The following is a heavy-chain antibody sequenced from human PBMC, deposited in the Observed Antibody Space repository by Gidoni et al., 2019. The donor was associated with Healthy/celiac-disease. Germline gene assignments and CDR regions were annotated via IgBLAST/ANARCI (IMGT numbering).Heavy chain of an antibody. J-gene: IGHJ4*02. CDR2: ISGSGGST. V-gene: IGHV3-23*01. Sequence: EVQLLESGGGWVQPGGSLRLSCAASGFTFRSYAMSWVRQAPGQGLEWVSAISGSGGSTYYADSVKGRFTISRDNSKNTLYLQMNSLRAEDTAVYYCAKPPIVVVPYYFDYWGQGTLVTVSS. CDR1: GFTFRSYA. D-gene: IGHD3-22*01. CDR3: AKPPIVVVPYYFDY.